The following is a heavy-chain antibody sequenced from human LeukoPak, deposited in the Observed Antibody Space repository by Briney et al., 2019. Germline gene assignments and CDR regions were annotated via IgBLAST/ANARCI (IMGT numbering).Heavy chain of an antibody. CDR1: GGSISSGGYS. CDR3: ARGYGDFFIDY. V-gene: IGHV4-30-2*01. CDR2: IYHSGST. Sequence: SETLSLTCAVSGGSISSGGYSWSWIRQPPGKSLEWIGYIYHSGSTYYNPSLKSRVTISVDRSKNQFSLKLSSVTAADTAVYYCARGYGDFFIDYWGQGTLVTVSS. J-gene: IGHJ4*02. D-gene: IGHD4-17*01.